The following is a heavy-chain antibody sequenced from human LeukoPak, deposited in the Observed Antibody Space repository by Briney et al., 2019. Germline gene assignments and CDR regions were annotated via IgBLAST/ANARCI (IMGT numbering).Heavy chain of an antibody. V-gene: IGHV3-33*01. CDR1: GFTFSSYG. CDR3: ARDFDWLSCDY. CDR2: IWYDGSNK. Sequence: PGGSLRLSCAASGFTFSSYGMHWVRQAPGKGLEWVAVIWYDGSNKYYADSVKGRFTISRDNSKNTLYLQMNSLRAEDTAVYYCARDFDWLSCDYWGQGTLVTVSS. J-gene: IGHJ4*02. D-gene: IGHD3-9*01.